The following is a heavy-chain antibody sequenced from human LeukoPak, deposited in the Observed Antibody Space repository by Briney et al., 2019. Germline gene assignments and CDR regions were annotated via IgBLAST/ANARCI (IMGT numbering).Heavy chain of an antibody. D-gene: IGHD1-14*01. CDR3: SRLFVTGVDGRGWLHS. J-gene: IGHJ5*01. Sequence: SETLSLTCSVSGDSISSSPEYWGWIRQPPGKGLEYIGSINYSGNTYYDPSLKGRVTISVDTSKNQFSLKVTSMTAADSAVYYCSRLFVTGVDGRGWLHSWGQGTLVTVSS. V-gene: IGHV4-39*01. CDR1: GDSISSSPEY. CDR2: INYSGNT.